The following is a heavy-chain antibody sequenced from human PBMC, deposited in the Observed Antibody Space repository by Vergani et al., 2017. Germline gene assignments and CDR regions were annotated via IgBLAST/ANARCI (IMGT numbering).Heavy chain of an antibody. CDR1: GFTFSSYA. V-gene: IGHV3-23*01. CDR2: ISGSGGST. CDR3: AKGDFWFDVHPFDY. J-gene: IGHJ4*02. Sequence: EVQLLESGGGLVQPGGSLRLSCAASGFTFSSYAMSWVRQAPGEGLEWVSAISGSGGSTYYADSVKGRFTISRDNSKDTLYLQMNSLRAADTAVYYCAKGDFWFDVHPFDYWGQGTLVTVSS. D-gene: IGHD3-3*01.